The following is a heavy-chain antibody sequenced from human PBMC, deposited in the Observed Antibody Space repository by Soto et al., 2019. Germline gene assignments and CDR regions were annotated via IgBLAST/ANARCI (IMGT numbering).Heavy chain of an antibody. D-gene: IGHD3-3*01. Sequence: ASVKFSCKASEYTFPSYDINWLRQATGQGLEEMGLMNPNSGNTGYAQKFQGRVTMTRNTSISTAYMELSSLRSEDTAVYYCARGFWSGYYFHPYYSYYYMDVWGKGTTVTVSS. J-gene: IGHJ6*03. CDR1: EYTFPSYD. CDR2: MNPNSGNT. V-gene: IGHV1-8*01. CDR3: ARGFWSGYYFHPYYSYYYMDV.